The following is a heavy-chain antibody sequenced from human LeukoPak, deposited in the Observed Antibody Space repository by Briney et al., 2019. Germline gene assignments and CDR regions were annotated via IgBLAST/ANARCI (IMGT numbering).Heavy chain of an antibody. D-gene: IGHD3-22*01. CDR3: ARSPYYYDSSGYYFDY. Sequence: SQTLSLTCAVSGGSISSGGYSWSWIRQPPGKGLEWIGYIYHSGSTNYNPSLKSRVTISVDTSKNQFSLKLSSVTAADTAVYYCARSPYYYDSSGYYFDYWGQGTLVTVSS. CDR2: IYHSGST. J-gene: IGHJ4*02. CDR1: GGSISSGGYS. V-gene: IGHV4-30-2*01.